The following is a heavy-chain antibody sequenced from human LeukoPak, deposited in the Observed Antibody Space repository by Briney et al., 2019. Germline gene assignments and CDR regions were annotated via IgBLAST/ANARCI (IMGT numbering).Heavy chain of an antibody. CDR1: GFTFSVYA. CDR2: ISGSGDNNDNT. Sequence: GGSLRLSCAASGFTFSVYAMSWVRQAPGKGLEWVSAISGSGDNNDNTYYADSVKVQFTISRDNSKNTLYLQMSSLRAEDAAVYYCAKSGSTSWYLDYWGQGTLVTVSS. V-gene: IGHV3-23*01. D-gene: IGHD6-13*01. J-gene: IGHJ4*02. CDR3: AKSGSTSWYLDY.